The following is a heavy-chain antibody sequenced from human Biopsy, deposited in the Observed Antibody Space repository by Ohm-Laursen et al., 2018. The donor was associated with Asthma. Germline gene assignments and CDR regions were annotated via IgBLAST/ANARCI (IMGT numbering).Heavy chain of an antibody. J-gene: IGHJ4*02. CDR3: ARGLDYSGRSGFDY. V-gene: IGHV3-30*03. CDR1: GFMFSSYG. Sequence: SLRLSCAASGFMFSSYGMDWVRQAPGKGLEWVALMSYDGSMKDYADSVRGRFTISRDNSKNTLYLRMNSLRVEDTAVYYCARGLDYSGRSGFDYWGQGTLVTVSS. CDR2: MSYDGSMK. D-gene: IGHD3-10*01.